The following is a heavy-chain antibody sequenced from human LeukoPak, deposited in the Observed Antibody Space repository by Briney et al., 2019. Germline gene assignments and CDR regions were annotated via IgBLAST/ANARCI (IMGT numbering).Heavy chain of an antibody. CDR1: GFTFSSYG. J-gene: IGHJ4*02. D-gene: IGHD3-22*01. V-gene: IGHV3-23*01. CDR3: AKEGHITMIVVVTLGY. Sequence: GGSLRLSCAASGFTFSSYGMSWVRQAPGKGLEWVSAISGSGGSTYYADSVKGRFTISRDNSKNTLYLQMNSLRAEDTAVYYCAKEGHITMIVVVTLGYWGQGTLVTVSS. CDR2: ISGSGGST.